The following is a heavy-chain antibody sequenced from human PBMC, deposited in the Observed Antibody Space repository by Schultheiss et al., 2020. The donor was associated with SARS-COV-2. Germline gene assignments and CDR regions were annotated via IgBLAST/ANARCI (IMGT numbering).Heavy chain of an antibody. J-gene: IGHJ2*01. CDR1: GGSISSGGYY. CDR2: IYYSGST. CDR3: ARVSDFWSGYSWNWYFDL. D-gene: IGHD3-3*01. Sequence: SETLSLTCTVSGGSISSGGYYWSWIRQHPGKGLEWIAYIYYSGSTNYNPSLKSRVTISVDTSKNQFSLKLSSVTAADTAVYYCARVSDFWSGYSWNWYFDLWGRGTLVTVSS. V-gene: IGHV4-61*08.